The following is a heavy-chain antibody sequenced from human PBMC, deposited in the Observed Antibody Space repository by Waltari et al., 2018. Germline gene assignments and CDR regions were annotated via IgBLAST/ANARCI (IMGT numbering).Heavy chain of an antibody. J-gene: IGHJ2*01. CDR1: GGSISSSSYY. D-gene: IGHD2-8*01. CDR2: VYYSGST. V-gene: IGHV4-39*01. CDR3: ARHPAMTIMLWYFDL. Sequence: QLQLQESGPGLVKPSETLSLTCTVSGGSISSSSYYWGGIRQPPGKGLEGIGSVYYSGSTYYNPSLKSRVTISVDTSKNQFSLKLSSVTAADTAVYYCARHPAMTIMLWYFDLWGRGTLVTVSS.